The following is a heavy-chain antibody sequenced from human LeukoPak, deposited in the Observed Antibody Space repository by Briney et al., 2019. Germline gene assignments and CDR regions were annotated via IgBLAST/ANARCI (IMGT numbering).Heavy chain of an antibody. CDR2: INPSSGST. D-gene: IGHD1-26*01. Sequence: ASVKVSCKASGHTFISSYMHWVRQAPGQGLEWMGTINPSSGSTTYAQKFQGRVTMTRDTSTSTVYMELSSLRSEDTAVYYCAMWEIDYWGQGTLVTVSS. CDR3: AMWEIDY. V-gene: IGHV1-46*01. J-gene: IGHJ4*02. CDR1: GHTFISSY.